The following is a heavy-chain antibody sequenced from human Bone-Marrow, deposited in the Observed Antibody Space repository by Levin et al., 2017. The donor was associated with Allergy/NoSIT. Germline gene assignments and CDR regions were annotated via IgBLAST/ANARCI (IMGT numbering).Heavy chain of an antibody. CDR3: ATGDYTLSTYYS. Sequence: GESLKISCKVSGYSLSEVSLHWVRQAPGKGLEWMGAFDVEDNDRMYAQHFQGRVTVTEDTSTNTAYMELSSLRSEDTALYYCATGDYTLSTYYSWGQGTLVTVSS. CDR2: FDVEDNDR. D-gene: IGHD2/OR15-2a*01. V-gene: IGHV1-24*01. J-gene: IGHJ4*02. CDR1: GYSLSEVS.